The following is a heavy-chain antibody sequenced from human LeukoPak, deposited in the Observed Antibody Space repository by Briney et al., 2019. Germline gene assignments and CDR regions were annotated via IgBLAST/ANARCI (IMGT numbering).Heavy chain of an antibody. CDR2: IKQDGSEK. Sequence: GGSLRLSCAASGFTFSSYGMHWVRQAPGKGLEWVANIKQDGSEKYYVDSVKGRFTISRDNAKNSLYLQMNSLRAEDTAVYYCARVGYSYGYFDYWGQGTLVTVSS. J-gene: IGHJ4*02. V-gene: IGHV3-7*01. CDR1: GFTFSSYG. D-gene: IGHD5-18*01. CDR3: ARVGYSYGYFDY.